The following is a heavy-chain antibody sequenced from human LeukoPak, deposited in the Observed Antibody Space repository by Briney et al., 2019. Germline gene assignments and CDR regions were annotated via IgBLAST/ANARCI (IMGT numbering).Heavy chain of an antibody. CDR1: GFTFSSYA. D-gene: IGHD6-19*01. J-gene: IGHJ4*02. CDR3: AKAGWYQSPVDY. V-gene: IGHV3-23*01. CDR2: ISGSGGST. Sequence: SGGSLRLSCAASGFTFSSYAMSWVRQAPGKGLEWVSAISGSGGSTYYADPVKGRFTISRDNSKNTLYLQMNSLRAEDTAVYYCAKAGWYQSPVDYWGQGTLVTVSS.